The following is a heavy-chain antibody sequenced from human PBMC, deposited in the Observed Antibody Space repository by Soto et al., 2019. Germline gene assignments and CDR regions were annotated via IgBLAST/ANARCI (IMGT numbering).Heavy chain of an antibody. Sequence: QVQLVESGGGVVQPGRSLRLSCAASGFTFSSYGMHWVRQAPGKGLEWVAVISYDGSNKYYADSVKGRFTISRDNSKNTLYLQMNSLRAEDTAVYYCAKLPRGTMYCSSTSFYAVYWGQGTLVTVSS. CDR1: GFTFSSYG. CDR3: AKLPRGTMYCSSTSFYAVY. D-gene: IGHD2-2*01. CDR2: ISYDGSNK. V-gene: IGHV3-30*18. J-gene: IGHJ4*02.